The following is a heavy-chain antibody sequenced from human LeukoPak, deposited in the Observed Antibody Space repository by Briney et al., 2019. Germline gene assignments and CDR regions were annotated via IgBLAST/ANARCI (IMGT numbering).Heavy chain of an antibody. Sequence: GGSLRLSCAASGFTFSSYGMHWVRQAPGKGLEWVAFIRYDGSNKYYADSVKGRLTISRDNSKNTLYLQMNSLRAEDTAVYYCAKGYSSSLNWFDPWGQGTLVTVSS. CDR3: AKGYSSSLNWFDP. J-gene: IGHJ5*02. V-gene: IGHV3-30*02. D-gene: IGHD6-6*01. CDR1: GFTFSSYG. CDR2: IRYDGSNK.